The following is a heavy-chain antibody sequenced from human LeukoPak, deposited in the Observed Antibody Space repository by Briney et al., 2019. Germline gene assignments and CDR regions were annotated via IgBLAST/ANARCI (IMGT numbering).Heavy chain of an antibody. Sequence: ASVKVSCKASGYTFTGYYMHWVRQAPGQGLEWMGWINPNSGGTNYAQKFQDRVTMTRDTSISTAYMELSRLRSDDTAVYYCARGYAQRAFPHYDFWSGPYDAFDIWGQGTMVTVSS. D-gene: IGHD3-3*01. V-gene: IGHV1-2*02. CDR2: INPNSGGT. CDR3: ARGYAQRAFPHYDFWSGPYDAFDI. J-gene: IGHJ3*02. CDR1: GYTFTGYY.